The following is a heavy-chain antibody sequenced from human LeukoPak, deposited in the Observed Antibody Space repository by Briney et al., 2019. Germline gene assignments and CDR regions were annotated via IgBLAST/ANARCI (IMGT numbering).Heavy chain of an antibody. CDR2: ISSSGSTI. Sequence: GSLRLSCAASGFTFSDYYMSWIRQAPGKGLEWVSYISSSGSTIYYADSVKGRFTISRDNAQNSLYLQMNSLRAEDTAVYYCARRIDGLVGATFFDYWGQGTLVTVSS. CDR3: ARRIDGLVGATFFDY. CDR1: GFTFSDYY. D-gene: IGHD1-26*01. J-gene: IGHJ4*02. V-gene: IGHV3-11*01.